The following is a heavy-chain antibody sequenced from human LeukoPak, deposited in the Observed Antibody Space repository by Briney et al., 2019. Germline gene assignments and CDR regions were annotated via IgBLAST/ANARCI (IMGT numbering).Heavy chain of an antibody. CDR2: ISWNSGSI. Sequence: PGRSLRLSCAASGFTFDDYAMHWVRQAPGKGLEWVSGISWNSGSIGYADSVKGRFTISRDNAKNSLYLQMNSLRAEDTALYYCAKADYYDSSGYSGAAFDIWGQGTMVTVSS. D-gene: IGHD3-22*01. V-gene: IGHV3-9*01. CDR1: GFTFDDYA. CDR3: AKADYYDSSGYSGAAFDI. J-gene: IGHJ3*02.